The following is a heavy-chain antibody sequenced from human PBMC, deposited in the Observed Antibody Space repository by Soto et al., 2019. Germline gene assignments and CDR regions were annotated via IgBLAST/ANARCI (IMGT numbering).Heavy chain of an antibody. CDR2: IYYSGST. CDR1: GGSISSYY. V-gene: IGHV4-59*08. CDR3: ARLRPLKY. J-gene: IGHJ4*02. Sequence: PSETLSLTCTFSGGSISSYYWSWIRQPPGKGLEWIGYIYYSGSTDYNPSLKSRVTISVDTSRNQFALKLSSVTAADTAVYYCARLRPLKYWGQGTLVTVSS.